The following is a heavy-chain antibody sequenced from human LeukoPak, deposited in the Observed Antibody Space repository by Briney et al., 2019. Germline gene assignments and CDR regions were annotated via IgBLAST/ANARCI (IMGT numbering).Heavy chain of an antibody. D-gene: IGHD3-9*01. CDR1: GFTFDDYA. J-gene: IGHJ3*02. CDR3: AKSPYDTLAPLHFDI. CDR2: ISWNSGSI. Sequence: PGRSLRLSCAASGFTFDDYAVHWVRQAPGKGLEWVSGISWNSGSIGYADSVKGRFTISRDNAKNSLYLQMNSLRAEDTALYYCAKSPYDTLAPLHFDIWGQGTMVTVSS. V-gene: IGHV3-9*01.